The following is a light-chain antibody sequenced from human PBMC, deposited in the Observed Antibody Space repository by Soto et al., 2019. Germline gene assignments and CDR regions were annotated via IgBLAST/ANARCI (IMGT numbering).Light chain of an antibody. CDR3: QQYTNWRYT. CDR1: QSVSSN. Sequence: EIVMTQSPATLSVSPGERATLSCRASQSVSSNLAWYQQKPGQAPRLLIYDASTRATGIPARFSGSGSGTEFTLTISGLQSEDFAGYYCQQYTNWRYTFGRGTKLEIK. J-gene: IGKJ2*01. V-gene: IGKV3-15*01. CDR2: DAS.